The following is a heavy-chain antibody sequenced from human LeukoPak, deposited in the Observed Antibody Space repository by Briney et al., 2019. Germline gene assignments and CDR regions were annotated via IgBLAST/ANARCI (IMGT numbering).Heavy chain of an antibody. CDR3: ARRYYYNLGSFPFDF. Sequence: SETLSLTCAVSGGYFSGYFWSWIRQSSGKGLEWIGEIHNSGTTNYNPSLNSRVTISEDTSKNQFYLNLSSVTAADTAVYYCARRYYYNLGSFPFDFWGQGTLVTVSS. CDR1: GGYFSGYF. CDR2: IHNSGTT. D-gene: IGHD3-10*01. J-gene: IGHJ4*02. V-gene: IGHV4-34*01.